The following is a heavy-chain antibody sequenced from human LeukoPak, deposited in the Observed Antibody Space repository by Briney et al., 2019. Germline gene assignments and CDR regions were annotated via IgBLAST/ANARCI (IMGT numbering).Heavy chain of an antibody. CDR2: IDPKSGDT. J-gene: IGHJ5*02. D-gene: IGHD1-26*01. CDR3: ARDNGVGATTVGFDP. CDR1: GYTFTGHY. V-gene: IGHV1-2*06. Sequence: ASVKVSCKASGYTFTGHYMHWVRQAPGQGLEWMGRIDPKSGDTNYAQKFQGRVTLTRDTSISTAYMELNRLRSDDTAVYYCARDNGVGATTVGFDPWGQGSLVTVSS.